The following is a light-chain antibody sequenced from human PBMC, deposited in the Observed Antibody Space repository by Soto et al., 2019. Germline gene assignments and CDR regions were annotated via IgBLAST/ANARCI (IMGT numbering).Light chain of an antibody. CDR3: QQRKNWPRT. J-gene: IGKJ1*01. CDR2: AAS. Sequence: DIVLTQSPGTLSLSPGERATLSCRASQSVSSSNLAWYQQKPAQAPRLLIYAASRRAPGIPERFSGSGSGTDFTLTISRLEPEDFAVYYCQQRKNWPRTFGQGTKVDI. CDR1: QSVSSSN. V-gene: IGKV3D-20*02.